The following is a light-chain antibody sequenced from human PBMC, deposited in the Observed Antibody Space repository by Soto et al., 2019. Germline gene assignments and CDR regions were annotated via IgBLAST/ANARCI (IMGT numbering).Light chain of an antibody. CDR2: DAS. V-gene: IGKV1-17*03. CDR3: QQFNNYPIT. J-gene: IGKJ5*01. CDR1: QGISKY. Sequence: DIQMTQSPSAKSASVVDRVTITFRASQGISKYLAWFQQKPGKVPKVLISDASSLESGVPSRFSGSGSGTDFTLTISSLQPEDFATYYCQQFNNYPITFGQGTRLEIK.